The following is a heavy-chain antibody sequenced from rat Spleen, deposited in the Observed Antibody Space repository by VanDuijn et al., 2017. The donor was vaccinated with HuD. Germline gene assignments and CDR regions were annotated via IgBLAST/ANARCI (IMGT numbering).Heavy chain of an antibody. CDR2: MWSGGST. CDR1: GFSLTSYH. CDR3: ARMYTTDYLDY. V-gene: IGHV2-32*01. D-gene: IGHD1-6*01. J-gene: IGHJ2*01. Sequence: QVQLKESGPGLVQPSQTLSLTCTVSGFSLTSYHVHWVRQPPGKGLEWMGVMWSGGSTDYNSALKSRLIISRDTSKSQLFLKMNSLQTEDTAMYFCARMYTTDYLDYWGQGVMVTVSS.